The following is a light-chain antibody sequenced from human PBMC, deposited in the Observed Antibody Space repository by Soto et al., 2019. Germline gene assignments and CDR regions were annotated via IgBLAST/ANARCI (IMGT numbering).Light chain of an antibody. CDR1: QSISSS. J-gene: IGKJ5*01. V-gene: IGKV1-39*01. CDR2: GAS. CDR3: QQSYSTPS. Sequence: DIQITQSPSTLSATVGDRVTITCRASQSISSSLNWYQQKPGKAPKLLIYGASSLQSGVPSRFSGSGSGTDFTLTISSLQPEDFATYYCQQSYSTPSFGQGTRLEIK.